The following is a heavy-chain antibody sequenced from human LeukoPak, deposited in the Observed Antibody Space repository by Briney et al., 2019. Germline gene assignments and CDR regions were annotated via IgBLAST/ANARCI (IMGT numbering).Heavy chain of an antibody. V-gene: IGHV4-59*08. CDR1: GGSISGYY. D-gene: IGHD3-22*01. CDR2: IYVSGAT. Sequence: SEALSLTCTVSGGSISGYYWSWIRQSPGRALEWIGYIYVSGATRYNPSLESRVSISEDTSKNQFSLRLSSVIAAGTAVYFCARHPPEYYDSSGFAFDLWGQGTMVTVSS. CDR3: ARHPPEYYDSSGFAFDL. J-gene: IGHJ3*01.